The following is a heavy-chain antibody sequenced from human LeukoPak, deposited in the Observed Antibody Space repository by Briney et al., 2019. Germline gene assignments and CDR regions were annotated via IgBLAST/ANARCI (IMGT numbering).Heavy chain of an antibody. D-gene: IGHD2-15*01. CDR3: ARSVEGYCSGGSCYSYYYYMDV. Sequence: QPGGSLRLSCAASGFTVSSNYMSWVRQAPGKGLEWVSVIYSGGSTYYADSVKGRFTISRDNSKNTLYLQMNSLRAEDTAVYYCARSVEGYCSGGSCYSYYYYMDVWGKGTTVTVSS. CDR1: GFTVSSNY. J-gene: IGHJ6*03. CDR2: IYSGGST. V-gene: IGHV3-53*01.